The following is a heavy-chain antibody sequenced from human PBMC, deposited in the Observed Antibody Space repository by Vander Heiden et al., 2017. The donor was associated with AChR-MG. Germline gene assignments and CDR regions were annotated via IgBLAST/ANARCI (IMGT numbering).Heavy chain of an antibody. J-gene: IGHJ4*02. CDR3: ARRASSFGLPCIFDY. Sequence: QLQLQESGPGLVKPSETLSLTCTVSGGSTSSSSYYWGWIRQPPGKGLEWIGSIYYSGSTYYNPSLKSRVTISVDTSKNQFSLKLSSVTAADTAVYYCARRASSFGLPCIFDYWGQGTLVTVSS. D-gene: IGHD6-13*01. CDR2: IYYSGST. CDR1: GGSTSSSSYY. V-gene: IGHV4-39*01.